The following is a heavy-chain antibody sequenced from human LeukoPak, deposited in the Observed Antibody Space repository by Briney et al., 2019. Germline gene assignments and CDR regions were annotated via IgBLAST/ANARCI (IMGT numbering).Heavy chain of an antibody. CDR3: GRMYSSSWYVRLDY. CDR1: GFTFSSYS. J-gene: IGHJ4*02. D-gene: IGHD6-13*01. V-gene: IGHV3-48*02. CDR2: ISSSSSTI. Sequence: GGSLRLSCAASGFTFSSYSMNWVRQAPGKGLEWVSYISSSSSTIYYADSVKGRFTISRDNAKNSLYLQMNSLRDEDTAVYYCGRMYSSSWYVRLDYRGQGTLVTVSS.